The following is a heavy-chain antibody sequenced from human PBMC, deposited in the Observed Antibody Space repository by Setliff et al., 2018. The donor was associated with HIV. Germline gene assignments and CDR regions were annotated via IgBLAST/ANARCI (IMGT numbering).Heavy chain of an antibody. CDR3: ARGGYSGEFLDAFDI. D-gene: IGHD5-12*01. J-gene: IGHJ3*02. Sequence: ASVKVSCKASGYIFSTHYIDWVRQAPGQGLEWMGIINCASGRTVYTEKIKGRLAMARDMSRTTVYMELTSLRTGDTAVYYCARGGYSGEFLDAFDIWGQGTLVTVS. CDR2: INCASGRT. V-gene: IGHV1-46*01. CDR1: GYIFSTHY.